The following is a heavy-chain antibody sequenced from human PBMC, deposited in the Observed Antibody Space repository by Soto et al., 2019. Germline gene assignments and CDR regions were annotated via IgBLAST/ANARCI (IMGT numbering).Heavy chain of an antibody. Sequence: QVRLVQSGPEVKKPGASVKVSCKASGYTFTTFGISWVRQAPGQGLEWVGWISANNGNTKYSQKFQGRVSLATETSASTANMELRSVRSDDTAVYYCARSAPFDFYAITPVEFWGQGTLVTVSS. CDR1: GYTFTTFG. CDR3: ARSAPFDFYAITPVEF. V-gene: IGHV1-18*01. J-gene: IGHJ4*02. CDR2: ISANNGNT. D-gene: IGHD3-3*01.